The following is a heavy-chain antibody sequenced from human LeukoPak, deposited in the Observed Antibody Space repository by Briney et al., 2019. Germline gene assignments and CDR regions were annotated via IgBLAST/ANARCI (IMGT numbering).Heavy chain of an antibody. V-gene: IGHV1-69*13. Sequence: ASVKVSCKASGGTFSSYAISWVRQAPGQGLEWMGGIIPIFGTANYAQKFQGRVTITADESTSTAYMELGSLRSEDTAVYYCARGSAMGYYFDYWGQGTLVTVSS. J-gene: IGHJ4*02. CDR3: ARGSAMGYYFDY. CDR1: GGTFSSYA. D-gene: IGHD5-18*01. CDR2: IIPIFGTA.